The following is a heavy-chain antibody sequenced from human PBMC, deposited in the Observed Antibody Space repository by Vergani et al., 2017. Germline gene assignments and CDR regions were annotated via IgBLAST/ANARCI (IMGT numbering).Heavy chain of an antibody. V-gene: IGHV1-3*04. CDR1: GYTFTSYA. CDR2: INTGNGNT. J-gene: IGHJ4*02. D-gene: IGHD2-8*01. CDR3: ARVLVLMVYPDTEDYFDY. Sequence: QVQLVQSGAEVKKPGASVKVSCKASGYTFTSYAMHWVRQAPGQRLEWMGWINTGNGNTKYSQKFQGRVTITRDTSVSTAYMELSSLRSEDTAVYYCARVLVLMVYPDTEDYFDYWGQGTLVTVSS.